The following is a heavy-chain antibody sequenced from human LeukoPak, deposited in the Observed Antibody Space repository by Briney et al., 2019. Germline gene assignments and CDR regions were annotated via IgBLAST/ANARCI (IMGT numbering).Heavy chain of an antibody. V-gene: IGHV4-34*01. J-gene: IGHJ4*02. CDR1: GGSFSGYY. D-gene: IGHD4-23*01. Sequence: SETLSLTCAVYGGSFSGYYWSWIRQPPGKGLEWIGEINHSGSTNYNPSHKSRVTISVDTSKTQFSLKLSSVTAADTAVYYCARVLGHRNDYGGSWVDYWGQGTLVTVSS. CDR3: ARVLGHRNDYGGSWVDY. CDR2: INHSGST.